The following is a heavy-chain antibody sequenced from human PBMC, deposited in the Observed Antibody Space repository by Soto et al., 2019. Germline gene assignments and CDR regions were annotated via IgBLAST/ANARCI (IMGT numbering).Heavy chain of an antibody. Sequence: SETLSLTCTVSGGSISSYYWSWIRQPPGKGLEWIGYIYYSGSTNYNPSLKSRVTISVDTSKNQFSLKLSSVTAAATAVYYCARAGAASWWYGCWGQVPLVTFSS. CDR2: IYYSGST. D-gene: IGHD2-15*01. CDR1: GGSISSYY. CDR3: ARAGAASWWYGC. J-gene: IGHJ1*01. V-gene: IGHV4-59*08.